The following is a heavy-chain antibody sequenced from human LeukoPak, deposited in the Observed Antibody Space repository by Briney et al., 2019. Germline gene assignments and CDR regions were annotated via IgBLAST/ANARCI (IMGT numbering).Heavy chain of an antibody. Sequence: SETLSLTCTVSGGSISSYYWSWLRQPPGKGLEWLGFIYYSGSTNYNPSLKSRVTISVDTSKNQFSLKLSSVTAADTAVYYCARKGSSWYDGNWFDPWGQGTLVTVSS. CDR2: IYYSGST. CDR1: GGSISSYY. J-gene: IGHJ5*02. CDR3: ARKGSSWYDGNWFDP. V-gene: IGHV4-59*01. D-gene: IGHD6-13*01.